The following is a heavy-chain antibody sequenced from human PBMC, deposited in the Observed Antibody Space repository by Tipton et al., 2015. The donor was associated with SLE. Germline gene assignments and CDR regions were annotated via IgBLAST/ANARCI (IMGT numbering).Heavy chain of an antibody. Sequence: QLVQSGAEVKKPGASVKVSCKASGYIFFIYGISWVRQAPGQGLEWMGWISAYNGNTNFAQKLQGRVTITADESTSTAYMELSSLRSEDTAVYYCARHDSSGRGWYFDLWGRGTLVTVSS. J-gene: IGHJ2*01. V-gene: IGHV1-18*01. CDR1: GYIFFIYG. D-gene: IGHD6-19*01. CDR2: ISAYNGNT. CDR3: ARHDSSGRGWYFDL.